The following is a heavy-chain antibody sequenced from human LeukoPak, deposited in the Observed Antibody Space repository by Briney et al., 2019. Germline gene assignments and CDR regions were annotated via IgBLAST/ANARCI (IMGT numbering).Heavy chain of an antibody. CDR2: INPNSGGT. V-gene: IGHV1-2*06. D-gene: IGHD6-13*01. J-gene: IGHJ4*02. CDR3: ARESEDNSWAFDY. CDR1: GYTFTGYY. Sequence: ASVKVSCKASGYTFTGYYMHWVRQAPGQGLEWMGRINPNSGGTNYAQKFQGRVTMTRDTSISTAYMELSRLRSDDTAVYYCARESEDNSWAFDYWGQGTLVTVSS.